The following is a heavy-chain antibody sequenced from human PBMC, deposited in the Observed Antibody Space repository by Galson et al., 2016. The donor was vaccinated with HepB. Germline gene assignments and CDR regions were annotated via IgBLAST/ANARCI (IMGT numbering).Heavy chain of an antibody. CDR1: GFTFSNYA. J-gene: IGHJ4*02. V-gene: IGHV3-30*18. Sequence: SLRLSCAASGFTFSNYAMHWVRQAPGKGLEWVATISFHGNDQVYADSVRGRFTISRDDSQNTVYLQMDSIRAEDTAVYYCAKWGLHGHSGYHSAHFDFWGQGTLVTVSS. CDR2: ISFHGNDQ. CDR3: AKWGLHGHSGYHSAHFDF. D-gene: IGHD5-12*01.